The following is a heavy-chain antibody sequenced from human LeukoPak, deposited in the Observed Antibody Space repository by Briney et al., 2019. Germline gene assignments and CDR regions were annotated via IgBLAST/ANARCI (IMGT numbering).Heavy chain of an antibody. Sequence: EASVKVSCKASGYTFTGYYMHWVRQAPGQGLEWMGWINPNSGGTNYAQKFQGRVTMTRDTSISTAYMELSRLRSDDTAVYYCARGSYYYDSSGYRYYFDYWGQGTLVTVSS. V-gene: IGHV1-2*02. CDR1: GYTFTGYY. J-gene: IGHJ4*02. D-gene: IGHD3-22*01. CDR2: INPNSGGT. CDR3: ARGSYYYDSSGYRYYFDY.